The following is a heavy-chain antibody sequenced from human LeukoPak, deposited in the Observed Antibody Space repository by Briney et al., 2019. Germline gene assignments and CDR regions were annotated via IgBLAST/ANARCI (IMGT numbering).Heavy chain of an antibody. D-gene: IGHD6-19*01. V-gene: IGHV3-66*01. CDR2: IYSGGST. CDR1: GFTLISYW. Sequence: GGSLTLSYSASGFTLISYWMTWVRQPPGKGLEWVSVIYSGGSTYYADSVKGRFTISIDSSKNTLYLQMNSLRAEDTAVYYCQITTLGIAVAGYWGEGTLVTVSS. CDR3: QITTLGIAVAGY. J-gene: IGHJ4*02.